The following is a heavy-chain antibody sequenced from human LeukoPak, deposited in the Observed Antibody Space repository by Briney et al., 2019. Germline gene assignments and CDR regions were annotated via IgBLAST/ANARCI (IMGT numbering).Heavy chain of an antibody. Sequence: SETLSLTCAVYGGSFSGYYWSWIRKPPGKGLEWIGEINHSGSTNYNPSLKSRVTISVDTSKNQFSLKLSSVTAADTAVYYCARDSIYYYYGMDVWGQGTTVTVSS. CDR3: ARDSIYYYYGMDV. CDR1: GGSFSGYY. CDR2: INHSGST. V-gene: IGHV4-34*01. J-gene: IGHJ6*02.